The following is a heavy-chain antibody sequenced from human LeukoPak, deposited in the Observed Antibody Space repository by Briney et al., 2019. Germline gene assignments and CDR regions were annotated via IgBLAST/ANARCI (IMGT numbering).Heavy chain of an antibody. J-gene: IGHJ6*02. V-gene: IGHV1-18*01. CDR3: FYYYYGMDV. Sequence: ASVTVSGKASGYTFTSYGISWVRQAPGQGLEWMGWISAYNGNTNYAQKLQGRVTMTTNTSTSTAYMELRSLRSDDTAVYYCFYYYYGMDVWGQGTTVTVSS. CDR1: GYTFTSYG. CDR2: ISAYNGNT.